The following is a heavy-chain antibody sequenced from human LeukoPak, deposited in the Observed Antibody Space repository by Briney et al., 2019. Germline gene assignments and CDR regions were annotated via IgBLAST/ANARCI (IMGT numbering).Heavy chain of an antibody. Sequence: GGSLRLSCAASGFTFSSYAMSWVRQAPGKGLEWVSAISGSGGSTYYADSVRGRFTISRDNSKNTLYLQMNSLRAEDTAVYYCASPVRDRYCSGGSCYSPFDFWGQGNLVTVSS. D-gene: IGHD2-15*01. J-gene: IGHJ4*02. V-gene: IGHV3-23*01. CDR1: GFTFSSYA. CDR3: ASPVRDRYCSGGSCYSPFDF. CDR2: ISGSGGST.